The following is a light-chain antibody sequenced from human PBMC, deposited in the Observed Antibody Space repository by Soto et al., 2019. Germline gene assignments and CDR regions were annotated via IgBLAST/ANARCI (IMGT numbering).Light chain of an antibody. CDR1: QSLLHSNGYNY. J-gene: IGKJ3*01. Sequence: DIVMTQSPLSLPVTPGEPASISCRSSQSLLHSNGYNYLDWYLQKPGQSPQLLIYLGSNRASGVPDRFSGSGSGTDFTLKISRVEAEDVGVYYCMQALQTPRHTFGPGTKVDIK. V-gene: IGKV2-28*01. CDR3: MQALQTPRHT. CDR2: LGS.